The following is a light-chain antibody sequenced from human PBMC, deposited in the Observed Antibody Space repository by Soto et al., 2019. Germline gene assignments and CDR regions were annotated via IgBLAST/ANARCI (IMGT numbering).Light chain of an antibody. CDR1: QTISSW. J-gene: IGKJ5*01. V-gene: IGKV1-5*03. CDR2: KAS. Sequence: DIQKTPSPSTLYGSVGDRVTITCRASQTISSWLAWYQQKPGKAPKLLIYKASTLKSGVPSRFSGSGSGTDFTLTISSLEPEDFAVYYCQQRSNWPHTFGQGTRLEIK. CDR3: QQRSNWPHT.